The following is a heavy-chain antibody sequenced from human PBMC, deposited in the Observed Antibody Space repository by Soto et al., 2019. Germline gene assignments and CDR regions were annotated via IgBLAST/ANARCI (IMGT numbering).Heavy chain of an antibody. CDR1: GGSFSGYY. CDR2: INHSGST. CDR3: ARRPDGFDI. J-gene: IGHJ3*02. V-gene: IGHV4-34*01. Sequence: PSETLSLTCAVLGGSFSGYYWSWIRQPPGKGIERIGEINHSGSTNYNPSLKSRATISVDTSKNQISLNLNPVTAADTAVYYCARRPDGFDIWGQGTMVTVS.